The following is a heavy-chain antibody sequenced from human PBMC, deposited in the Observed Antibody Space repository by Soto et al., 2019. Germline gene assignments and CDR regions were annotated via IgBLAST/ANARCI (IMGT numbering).Heavy chain of an antibody. CDR1: GGTFSSYT. Sequence: GASVKVSCEASGGTFSSYTISWVRQAPGQGLEWMGRIIPILGIANYAQKFQGRVTITADKSTSTAYMELSSLRSEDTAVYYCALSIFGLEYGANWFDPWGQGTLVTVSS. V-gene: IGHV1-69*02. CDR3: ALSIFGLEYGANWFDP. D-gene: IGHD3-3*01. CDR2: IIPILGIA. J-gene: IGHJ5*02.